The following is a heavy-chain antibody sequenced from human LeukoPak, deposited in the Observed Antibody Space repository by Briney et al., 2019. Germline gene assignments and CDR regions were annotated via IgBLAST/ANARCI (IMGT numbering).Heavy chain of an antibody. CDR2: INPNSGGT. V-gene: IGHV1-2*02. CDR1: GYTFTVYY. CDR3: ARSGDIDAFDI. D-gene: IGHD5-12*01. J-gene: IGHJ3*02. Sequence: ASVKVSCKASGYTFTVYYMHWVRQAPGQGLEWMGWINPNSGGTKYAKKFQGRVTMTRDTSISTAYMELSRLRSDDTAVYYCARSGDIDAFDIRGQGTMVTVSS.